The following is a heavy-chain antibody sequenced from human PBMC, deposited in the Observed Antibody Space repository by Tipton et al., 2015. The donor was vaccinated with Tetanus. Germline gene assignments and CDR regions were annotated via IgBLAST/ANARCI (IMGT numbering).Heavy chain of an antibody. Sequence: QLVQSGGGLVQPGGSLRLSCGASGFTFSTYAVHWVRQAPGKGLEWVTFISNDGTHKYYSDSVKGRFTISRDNSNNTLYLQMNSLSLEDTAVYFCERDPASSWYSGYFDYWGQGTLVTVSS. V-gene: IGHV3-30-3*01. D-gene: IGHD6-13*01. CDR3: ERDPASSWYSGYFDY. CDR1: GFTFSTYA. J-gene: IGHJ4*02. CDR2: ISNDGTHK.